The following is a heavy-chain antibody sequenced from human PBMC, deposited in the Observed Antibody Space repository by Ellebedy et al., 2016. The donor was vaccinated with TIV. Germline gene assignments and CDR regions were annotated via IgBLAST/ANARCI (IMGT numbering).Heavy chain of an antibody. CDR2: IYYSGST. D-gene: IGHD3-22*01. CDR3: ASIIFDYDSSGSVSRYYFDY. CDR1: GGSISSSSYY. J-gene: IGHJ4*02. Sequence: SETLSLXCTVSGGSISSSSYYWGWIRQPPGKGLEWIGSIYYSGSTYYNPSLKSRVTISVDTSKNQFSLKLSSVTAADTAVYYCASIIFDYDSSGSVSRYYFDYWGQGTLVTVSS. V-gene: IGHV4-39*01.